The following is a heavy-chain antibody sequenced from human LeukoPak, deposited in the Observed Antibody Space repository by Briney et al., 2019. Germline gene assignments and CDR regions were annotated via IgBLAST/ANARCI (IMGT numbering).Heavy chain of an antibody. CDR1: GFTFSSYS. Sequence: GGSLRLSCAASGFTFSSYSMHWVRQAPGKGLEWVSSISSSSSYIYDADSVKGRFTISRDNAKNSLYLQMNSLRAEDTAVYYRARDPGSAVVVPAALDYFDYWGQGTLVTVSS. CDR3: ARDPGSAVVVPAALDYFDY. D-gene: IGHD2-2*01. J-gene: IGHJ4*02. V-gene: IGHV3-21*01. CDR2: ISSSSSYI.